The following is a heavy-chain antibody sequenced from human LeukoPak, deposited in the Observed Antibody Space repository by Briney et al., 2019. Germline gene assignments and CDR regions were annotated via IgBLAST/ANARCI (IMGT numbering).Heavy chain of an antibody. Sequence: GGSLRLSCAASGFTFDDYGLSWVRQVPGKGLVWVSRISKDGSTTNYADSVKGRFTISRDNAKNTLYLQMNSLRAEDTAIYYCARDFAYCRGDCWWGQGTLVTVSS. D-gene: IGHD2-21*02. CDR2: ISKDGSTT. J-gene: IGHJ4*02. CDR1: GFTFDDYG. CDR3: ARDFAYCRGDCW. V-gene: IGHV3-74*01.